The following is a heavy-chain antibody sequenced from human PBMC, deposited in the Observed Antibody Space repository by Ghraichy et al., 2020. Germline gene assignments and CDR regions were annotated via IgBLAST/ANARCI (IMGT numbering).Heavy chain of an antibody. Sequence: GGSLRLSCAASGFTFSSYAMSWVRQAPGKGLEWVSAISGSGGSTYYADSVKGRFTISRDNSKNTLYLQMNSLRAEDTAVYYCAKVGKWLAPENYYFDYWGQGTLVTVSS. CDR1: GFTFSSYA. J-gene: IGHJ4*02. CDR3: AKVGKWLAPENYYFDY. CDR2: ISGSGGST. V-gene: IGHV3-23*01. D-gene: IGHD6-19*01.